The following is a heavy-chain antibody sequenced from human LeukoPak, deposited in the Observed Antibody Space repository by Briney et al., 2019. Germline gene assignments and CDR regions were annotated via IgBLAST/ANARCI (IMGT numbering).Heavy chain of an antibody. D-gene: IGHD4-17*01. CDR2: ISGSGGST. CDR3: AKDPGMTTVTTSYH. J-gene: IGHJ5*02. CDR1: GFTFSSYA. V-gene: IGHV3-23*01. Sequence: GGSLRLSCAASGFTFSSYAMSWVRQAPGKGLEWVSAISGSGGSTYYADSVKGRFTISRGNSKNTLYLQMNSLRAEDTAVYYCAKDPGMTTVTTSYHWGQGTLVTVSS.